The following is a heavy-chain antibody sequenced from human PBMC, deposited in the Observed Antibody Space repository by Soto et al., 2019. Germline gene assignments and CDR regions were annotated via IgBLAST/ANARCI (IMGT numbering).Heavy chain of an antibody. CDR1: GFTFSSYA. CDR3: ARDRSLARLLLTNYYYYGMDV. J-gene: IGHJ6*02. V-gene: IGHV3-30-3*01. D-gene: IGHD2-21*01. Sequence: PGGSLRLSCAASGFTFSSYAMHWVRQAPGKGLEWVAVISYDGSNKYYADSVKGRFTISRDNSKNTLYLQMNSLRAEDTAVYYCARDRSLARLLLTNYYYYGMDVWGQGTTVTSP. CDR2: ISYDGSNK.